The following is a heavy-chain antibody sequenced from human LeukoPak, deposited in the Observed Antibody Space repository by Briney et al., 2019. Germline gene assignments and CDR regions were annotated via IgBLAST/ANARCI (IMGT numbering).Heavy chain of an antibody. Sequence: GASVKVSCKASGYTFTSYDISWVRQAPGQGLEWMGWISAYNGNTNYAQKLQGRVTMTTDTSTSTAYMELRSLRSDDTAVYYCARTPKVLWFGEFNHWGQGTLVTVSS. CDR3: ARTPKVLWFGEFNH. D-gene: IGHD3-10*01. CDR1: GYTFTSYD. CDR2: ISAYNGNT. J-gene: IGHJ4*02. V-gene: IGHV1-18*01.